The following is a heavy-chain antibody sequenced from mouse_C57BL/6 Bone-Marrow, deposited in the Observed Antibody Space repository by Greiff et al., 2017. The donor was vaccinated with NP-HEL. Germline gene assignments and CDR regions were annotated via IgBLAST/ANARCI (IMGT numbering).Heavy chain of an antibody. Sequence: QVQLKQPGAELVKPGASVKMSCKASGYTFTSYWITWVKQRPGQGLEWIGDIYPGSGSTNYNEKFKSKATLTVDTSSSTAYMQLSSLTSEDSAVYYCASREGFDYYGFDYWGQGTTLTVSS. CDR3: ASREGFDYYGFDY. D-gene: IGHD1-1*01. CDR1: GYTFTSYW. CDR2: IYPGSGST. J-gene: IGHJ2*01. V-gene: IGHV1-55*01.